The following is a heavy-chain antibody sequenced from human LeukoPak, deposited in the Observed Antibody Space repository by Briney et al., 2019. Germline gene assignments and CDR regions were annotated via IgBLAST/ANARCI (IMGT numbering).Heavy chain of an antibody. V-gene: IGHV1-2*04. CDR3: ARGASGSFLFDV. Sequence: ASVKVSCKASGYTFTGYYMHWVRQAPGQGLEWMGWINPNSGGTNYAQKFQGWVTMTRDTSISTAYMELGRLRSDDTAVYYCARGASGSFLFDVWGKGTTVTVSS. J-gene: IGHJ6*04. CDR1: GYTFTGYY. D-gene: IGHD3-10*01. CDR2: INPNSGGT.